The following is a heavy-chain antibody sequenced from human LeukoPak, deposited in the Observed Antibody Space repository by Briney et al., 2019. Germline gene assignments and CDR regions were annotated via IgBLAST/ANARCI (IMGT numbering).Heavy chain of an antibody. D-gene: IGHD4-11*01. CDR1: GFTFSTYA. CDR2: ISGSGGST. CDR3: AKERLTTTTFDS. V-gene: IGHV3-23*01. Sequence: PGGSLRLSXAASGFTFSTYAMSWVRQAPGKGLEWVSLISGSGGSTYYADSVKGRFTISRDNGKNTLSLQMSSLRAEDTALYYCAKERLTTTTFDSWGRGTLVTVSS. J-gene: IGHJ4*02.